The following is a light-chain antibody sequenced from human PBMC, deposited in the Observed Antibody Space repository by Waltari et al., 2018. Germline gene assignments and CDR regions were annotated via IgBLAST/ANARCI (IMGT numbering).Light chain of an antibody. CDR1: QSVSRA. J-gene: IGKJ1*01. CDR2: GAS. V-gene: IGKV3-20*01. Sequence: EIVLTLSPGSLSSSPGERVTLSCRASQSVSRALAWYQQKPGQAPRLLIFGASNRATGIPDRCSGSGSETDFSLTISRLEPEDFAVYYCQHYVRLPATFGRGTKVEIK. CDR3: QHYVRLPAT.